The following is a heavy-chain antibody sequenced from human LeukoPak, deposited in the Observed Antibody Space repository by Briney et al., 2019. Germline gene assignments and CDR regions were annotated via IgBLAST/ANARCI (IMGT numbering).Heavy chain of an antibody. Sequence: SQTLSPTCAISGDSVSSNSAAWNWIRQSPSRGLEWLGRTYYRSKWYNDYAVSVKSRITINPDTSKNQFSLQLSSVTPEDTAVYYCARVVGYCSGGSCYDNWFDPWGQGTLVTVSS. CDR2: TYYRSKWYN. D-gene: IGHD2-15*01. CDR3: ARVVGYCSGGSCYDNWFDP. V-gene: IGHV6-1*01. CDR1: GDSVSSNSAA. J-gene: IGHJ5*02.